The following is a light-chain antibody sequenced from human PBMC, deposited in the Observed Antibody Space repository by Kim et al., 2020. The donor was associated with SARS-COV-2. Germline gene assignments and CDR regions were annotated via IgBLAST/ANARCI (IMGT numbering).Light chain of an antibody. CDR2: GAS. V-gene: IGKV3-20*01. CDR1: QRINSDY. CDR3: QLYSSSPPRFT. Sequence: GEGATLSCRASQRINSDYLAWYQHKQGQAPRLVMYGASSWANGFADKVSGGGSGTDFTLTIRRLEPEDFAVYYCQLYSSSPPRFTFGPGTKVDIK. J-gene: IGKJ3*01.